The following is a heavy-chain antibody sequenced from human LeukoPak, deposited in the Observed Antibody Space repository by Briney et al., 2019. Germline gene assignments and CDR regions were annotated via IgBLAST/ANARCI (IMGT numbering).Heavy chain of an antibody. Sequence: ASVKVSCKASGYTFTSYGISWVRQAPGQGLEWMGWISAYNGNTNYAQKLQGRVTMTTDTSTSTAYMELRSLRSDDTAVYYCVRSYDFWSGYYPPYAFDIWGQGTMVTVSS. CDR1: GYTFTSYG. J-gene: IGHJ3*02. D-gene: IGHD3-3*01. CDR2: ISAYNGNT. CDR3: VRSYDFWSGYYPPYAFDI. V-gene: IGHV1-18*01.